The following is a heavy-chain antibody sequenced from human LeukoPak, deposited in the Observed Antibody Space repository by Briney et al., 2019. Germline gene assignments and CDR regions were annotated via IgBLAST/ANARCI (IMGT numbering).Heavy chain of an antibody. CDR3: ARGRGIRGSAFDI. J-gene: IGHJ3*02. CDR1: GGSFSGYY. CDR2: INHSGST. V-gene: IGHV4-34*01. Sequence: SETLPLTCAVYGGSFSGYYWSWIRQPPGKGPEWIGEINHSGSTNYNPSLKSRVTISVDTSKNQFSLRLSSVTAADTAVYYCARGRGIRGSAFDIWGQGTMVTVSS. D-gene: IGHD3-10*01.